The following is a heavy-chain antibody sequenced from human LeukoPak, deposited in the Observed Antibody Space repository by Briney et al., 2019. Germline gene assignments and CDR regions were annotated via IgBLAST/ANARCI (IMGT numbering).Heavy chain of an antibody. CDR1: GYTFTSYD. V-gene: IGHV1-8*01. D-gene: IGHD6-19*01. CDR3: ARGRIAVAATAY. CDR2: MNPNSGNT. Sequence: GASVTVSCKASGYTFTSYDINWVRQATGQGLEWMGWMNPNSGNTGYAQKFQGRVTMTRNTSISTAYMELSSLRSEDTAVYYCARGRIAVAATAYWGQGTLVTVSS. J-gene: IGHJ4*02.